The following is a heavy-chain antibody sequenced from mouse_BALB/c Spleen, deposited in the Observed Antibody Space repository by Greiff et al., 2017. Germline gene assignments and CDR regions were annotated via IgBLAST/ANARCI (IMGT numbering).Heavy chain of an antibody. Sequence: EVQLQQSGPELVKPGASVKMSCKASGYTFTSYVMHWVKQKPGQGLEWIGYINPYNDGTKYNEKFKGKATLTSDKSSSTAYMELSSLTSEDSAVYYCARQGYGGSPHWYFDVWGAGTTVTVSS. CDR2: INPYNDGT. CDR3: ARQGYGGSPHWYFDV. CDR1: GYTFTSYV. V-gene: IGHV1-14*01. D-gene: IGHD1-1*01. J-gene: IGHJ1*01.